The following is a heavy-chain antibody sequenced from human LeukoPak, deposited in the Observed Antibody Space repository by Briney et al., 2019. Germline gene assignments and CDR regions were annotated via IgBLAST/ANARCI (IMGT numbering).Heavy chain of an antibody. CDR1: GGSISSYY. Sequence: SETLSLTCTVSGGSISSYYWNWIRQPPGKGLEWIGRMYTSGSTNYNPSLKSRVTISVDTSKNQFSLKLSSVTAADTAVYYCTRGSSGSYYGFYFDYWGQGTLVTVSS. J-gene: IGHJ4*02. V-gene: IGHV4-4*08. CDR2: MYTSGST. CDR3: TRGSSGSYYGFYFDY. D-gene: IGHD1-26*01.